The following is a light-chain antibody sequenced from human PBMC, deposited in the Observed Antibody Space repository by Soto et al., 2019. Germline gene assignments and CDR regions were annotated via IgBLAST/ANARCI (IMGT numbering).Light chain of an antibody. CDR2: WAS. V-gene: IGKV4-1*01. CDR3: QQYFTTPQT. CDR1: QSVLRGSNSKNL. Sequence: DIVLTQSPGSLAVSLVETATIKCKSSQSVLRGSNSKNLLAWHQQKPGQPPKVLIYWASSREGGVPDRFRGSGSGTDFTLSITNVQADDVAVYYCQQYFTTPQTFGPGTEMAIK. J-gene: IGKJ2*01.